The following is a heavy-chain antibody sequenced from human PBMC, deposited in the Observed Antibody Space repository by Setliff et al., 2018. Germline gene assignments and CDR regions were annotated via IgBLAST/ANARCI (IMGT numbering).Heavy chain of an antibody. Sequence: ASVKVSCKTSGYNFITLGINWVRQAPGQGLEWVGWISPYSGKTDYAQKFQGRVIMTTDTSTNTAYMELRSLRSDDTAMYYCTRAAREVVGPPSQKRNDYWGQGTLVTVSS. D-gene: IGHD2-15*01. CDR1: GYNFITLG. V-gene: IGHV1-18*01. J-gene: IGHJ4*02. CDR3: TRAAREVVGPPSQKRNDY. CDR2: ISPYSGKT.